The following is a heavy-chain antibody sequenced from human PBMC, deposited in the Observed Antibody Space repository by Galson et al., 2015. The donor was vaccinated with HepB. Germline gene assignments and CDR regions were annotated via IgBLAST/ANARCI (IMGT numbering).Heavy chain of an antibody. CDR1: GGSFSDYY. V-gene: IGHV4-34*01. CDR3: ARGPASVVYDYVWGSSRQPLYYLDS. CDR2: INHSGST. D-gene: IGHD3-16*02. Sequence: SETLSLTCAVYGGSFSDYYWSWIRQPPGKGLEWIGEINHSGSTNDNPSLKSRITTSVDTSKNQFSLKLTSVTAADAAVYYCARGPASVVYDYVWGSSRQPLYYLDSWGQGTLLTVSS. J-gene: IGHJ4*02.